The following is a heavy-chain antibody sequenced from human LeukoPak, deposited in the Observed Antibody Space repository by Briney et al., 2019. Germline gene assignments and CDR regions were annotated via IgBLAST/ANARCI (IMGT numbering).Heavy chain of an antibody. Sequence: GGSLRLSCAASGFTFSSYTMSWVRQAPGKGLEWVSVIYSGGSTYYADSVKGRFTISRDNSKNTLYLQMNSLRAEDTAVYYCARDVRGPGRFDPWGQGTLVTVSS. CDR1: GFTFSSYT. J-gene: IGHJ5*02. V-gene: IGHV3-53*01. D-gene: IGHD3-10*02. CDR2: IYSGGST. CDR3: ARDVRGPGRFDP.